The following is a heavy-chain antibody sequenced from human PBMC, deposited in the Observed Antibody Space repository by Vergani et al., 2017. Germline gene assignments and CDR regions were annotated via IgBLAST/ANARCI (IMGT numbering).Heavy chain of an antibody. CDR3: ARGETRTDWFDP. D-gene: IGHD3/OR15-3a*01. V-gene: IGHV4-39*01. CDR1: GGSIRSTFYY. Sequence: QLQLQESDPGLVKPSETLSLTCTVSGGSIRSTFYYWGWIRQPPGKGLEWIGTIYYSGTTNYNPSLNGRVTIFVDKSKNLLSLRLNSVTAADTAVYYCARGETRTDWFDPWGQGTLVTVSS. CDR2: IYYSGTT. J-gene: IGHJ5*02.